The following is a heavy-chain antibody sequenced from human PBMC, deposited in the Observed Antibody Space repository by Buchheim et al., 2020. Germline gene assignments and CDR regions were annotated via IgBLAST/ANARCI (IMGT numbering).Heavy chain of an antibody. Sequence: QVQLVQSGAEVKKPGASVKVSCKASGYTFTSYYMHWVRQAPGQGLEWMGIINPSGGSTSYAQKFQGRVTMTRDTSTSTVYMELSSLRSEDTAVYYCAKPGLGSGGSDHSYGMDVWGQGTT. D-gene: IGHD2-15*01. V-gene: IGHV1-46*01. J-gene: IGHJ6*02. CDR3: AKPGLGSGGSDHSYGMDV. CDR1: GYTFTSYY. CDR2: INPSGGST.